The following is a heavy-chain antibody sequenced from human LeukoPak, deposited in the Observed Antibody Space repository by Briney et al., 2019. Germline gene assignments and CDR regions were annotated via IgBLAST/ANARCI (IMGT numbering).Heavy chain of an antibody. D-gene: IGHD3-22*01. Sequence: ASVKVSCKASGYTFTGYHMHWVRQAPGQGLEWMGWINPNSGGTNYAQKFQGRVTMTRDKSISTAYMELSRLRSDDTAVYYCARDVDYYDSSGYYYDFDYWGQGTLVTVSS. CDR2: INPNSGGT. V-gene: IGHV1-2*02. CDR3: ARDVDYYDSSGYYYDFDY. J-gene: IGHJ4*02. CDR1: GYTFTGYH.